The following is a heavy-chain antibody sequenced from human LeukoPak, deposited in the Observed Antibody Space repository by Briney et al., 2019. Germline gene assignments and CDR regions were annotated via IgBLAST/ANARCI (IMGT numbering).Heavy chain of an antibody. V-gene: IGHV3-48*01. D-gene: IGHD3-16*02. CDR3: ARAPAHVRAFGGDIVREFDY. CDR2: ISPSTGTI. J-gene: IGHJ4*02. Sequence: PGGSLRLSCAASGFTFSTYSMNWVRQPPGKGLEWVSYISPSTGTIYYADSVKGRFTISRDNTKNSLSLQMKSLRAEDTAVYYCARAPAHVRAFGGDIVREFDYWGQGTLVTVSS. CDR1: GFTFSTYS.